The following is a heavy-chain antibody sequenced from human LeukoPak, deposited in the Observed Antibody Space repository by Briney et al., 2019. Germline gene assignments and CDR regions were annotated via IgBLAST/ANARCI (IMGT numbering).Heavy chain of an antibody. D-gene: IGHD5-12*01. V-gene: IGHV4-59*01. Sequence: SETLSLTCTLSGGSISTYNWSWIRQPPGKGLEWIGYIYHSGSTNYNPSLKSRVTISVDTSKNQFSLKLSSVTAADTAVYYCARGGGYASPIGYWGQGALVTVSP. J-gene: IGHJ4*02. CDR2: IYHSGST. CDR3: ARGGGYASPIGY. CDR1: GGSISTYN.